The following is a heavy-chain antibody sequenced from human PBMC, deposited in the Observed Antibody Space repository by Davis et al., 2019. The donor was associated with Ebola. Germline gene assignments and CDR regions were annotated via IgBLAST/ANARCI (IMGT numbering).Heavy chain of an antibody. CDR2: ISGAGGNT. V-gene: IGHV3-23*01. CDR1: GFTFSDYG. D-gene: IGHD6-6*01. J-gene: IGHJ2*01. Sequence: GESLKISCAGSGFTFSDYGMNWVRQAPGKGLEWVSYISGAGGNTYYADSVKGRFTISRDNSKNTLYLQMNSLRAEDTAVYYCAKARWDSSSSAKLWYFDLWGRGTLVTVSS. CDR3: AKARWDSSSSAKLWYFDL.